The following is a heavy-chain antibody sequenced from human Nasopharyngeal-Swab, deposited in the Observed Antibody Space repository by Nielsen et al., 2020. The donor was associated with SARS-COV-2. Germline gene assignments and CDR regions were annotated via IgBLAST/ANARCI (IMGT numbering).Heavy chain of an antibody. J-gene: IGHJ4*02. V-gene: IGHV3-33*01. Sequence: VRQAPGKGLEWVAVIWYDGSNKYYADSVKGRFTISRDNSKNTLYLQMNSLRAEDTAVYYCARDPNYYDSSGYLDYWGQGTPVTVSS. D-gene: IGHD3-22*01. CDR2: IWYDGSNK. CDR3: ARDPNYYDSSGYLDY.